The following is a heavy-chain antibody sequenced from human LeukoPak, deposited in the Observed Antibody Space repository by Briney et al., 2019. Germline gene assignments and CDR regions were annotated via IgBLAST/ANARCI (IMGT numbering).Heavy chain of an antibody. V-gene: IGHV4-30-2*01. CDR2: IYHSGST. Sequence: SETLSLACAVSGGSISSGGYSWSWIRQPPGKGLEWIGYIYHSGSTYYNPSLKSRVTISVDRSKNQFSLKLSSVTAADTAVYYXXXXXXXXXRSLSRITYFDYWGQGTLVTVSS. J-gene: IGHJ4*02. CDR3: XXXXXXXXRSLSRITYFDY. CDR1: GGSISSGGYS. D-gene: IGHD1-20*01.